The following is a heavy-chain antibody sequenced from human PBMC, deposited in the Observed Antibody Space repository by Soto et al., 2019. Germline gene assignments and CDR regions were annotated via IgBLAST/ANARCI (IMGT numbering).Heavy chain of an antibody. V-gene: IGHV1-69*13. Sequence: SVKVSCKASGGTFSSYAISWVRQAPGQGLEWMGGIIPIFGTANYAQKFQGRVTITADESTSTAYMELSSLRSEDTAVYYCARIGSGVWFGELKIRTPSLYYYYGMDVWGQGTTVTVSS. CDR3: ARIGSGVWFGELKIRTPSLYYYYGMDV. J-gene: IGHJ6*02. CDR1: GGTFSSYA. D-gene: IGHD3-10*01. CDR2: IIPIFGTA.